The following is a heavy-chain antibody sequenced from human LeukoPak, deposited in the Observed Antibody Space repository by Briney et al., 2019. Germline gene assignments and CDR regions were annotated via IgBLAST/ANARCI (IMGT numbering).Heavy chain of an antibody. CDR1: GFTFNNYA. D-gene: IGHD3-3*01. CDR2: ISGSGPTT. J-gene: IGHJ4*02. Sequence: GVSLRLSCTVSGFTFNNYAMSWVRQAPGKGLEWVSVISGSGPTTYYADSVKGRFTISRDNSKNTLFPLMNGLRAEDTAVYYCAKVSSDFWGSYTFDHWGQGTPVTVSS. CDR3: AKVSSDFWGSYTFDH. V-gene: IGHV3-23*01.